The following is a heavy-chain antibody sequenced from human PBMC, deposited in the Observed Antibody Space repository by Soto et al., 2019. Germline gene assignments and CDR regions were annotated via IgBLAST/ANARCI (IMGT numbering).Heavy chain of an antibody. Sequence: GGSLRLSCAASGFTFSSYAMHWVRQAPGKGLEWVAVISYDGSNKYYADSVKGRFSISRDNSKNTLYLQMNSLRAEDTAVYYCAKDLSGENWFDPWGQGTMFTVSS. J-gene: IGHJ5*01. V-gene: IGHV3-30-3*01. CDR3: AKDLSGENWFDP. CDR2: ISYDGSNK. D-gene: IGHD3-10*01. CDR1: GFTFSSYA.